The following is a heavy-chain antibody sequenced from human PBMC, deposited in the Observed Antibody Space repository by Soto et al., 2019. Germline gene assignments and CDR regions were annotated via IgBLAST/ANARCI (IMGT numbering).Heavy chain of an antibody. J-gene: IGHJ6*02. V-gene: IGHV4-30-4*01. D-gene: IGHD5-12*01. Sequence: SETLSLTCTVSGGSISSGDYYWSWIRQPPGKGLEWIGYIYYSGSTYYNPSLKSRVTISVDTSKNQFSLKLSSVTAADTAVYYCARDANVEMATITYYYYGMDVWGQGTTVTVS. CDR1: GGSISSGDYY. CDR2: IYYSGST. CDR3: ARDANVEMATITYYYYGMDV.